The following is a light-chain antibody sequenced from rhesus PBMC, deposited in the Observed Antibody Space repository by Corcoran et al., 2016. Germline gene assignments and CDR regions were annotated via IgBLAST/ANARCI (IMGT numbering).Light chain of an antibody. CDR1: HGNSRG. CDR2: ATT. Sequence: DIQMTQSPSSLSASVGDKVTITCRASHGNSRGLAWDQQKPGKAPKLLIYATTTLQSGVPSRFSGRGSGTDYTLTISSLQPEDFATYYCQQGYNTPLTFGGGTKVEIK. J-gene: IGKJ4*01. CDR3: QQGYNTPLT. V-gene: IGKV1-18*01.